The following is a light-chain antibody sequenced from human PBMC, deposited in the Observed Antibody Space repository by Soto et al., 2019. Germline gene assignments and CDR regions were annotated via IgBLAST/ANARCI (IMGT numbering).Light chain of an antibody. CDR3: TSYTSFNLYV. V-gene: IGLV2-14*01. Sequence: QSALTQPASVSGSPGQSISISCTGTSSDIGGYKHVSWYQQHPGKAPKLMIYDVSSRPSGVSNRFSGSKSGNMASLIISGLQAEDEADYYCTSYTSFNLYVFGTGTKVTVL. CDR1: SSDIGGYKH. CDR2: DVS. J-gene: IGLJ1*01.